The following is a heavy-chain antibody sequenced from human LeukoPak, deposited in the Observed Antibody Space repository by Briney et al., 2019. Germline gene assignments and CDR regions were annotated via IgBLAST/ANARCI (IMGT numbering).Heavy chain of an antibody. CDR3: ARHHGANYYYYDMDV. V-gene: IGHV3-33*08. D-gene: IGHD4-17*01. J-gene: IGHJ6*02. Sequence: GGSLRLSCAASGFTFSSFAMSWVRQGSGKGLEWAAVIWYDGSSKYYADSVKGRFTISRDNSKNTLYLQMNSLRAEDTAVYYCARHHGANYYYYDMDVWGQGTTVTVSS. CDR1: GFTFSSFA. CDR2: IWYDGSSK.